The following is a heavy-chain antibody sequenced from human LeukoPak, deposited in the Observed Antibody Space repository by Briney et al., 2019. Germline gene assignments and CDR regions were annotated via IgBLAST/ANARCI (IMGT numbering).Heavy chain of an antibody. CDR1: GFTFSSYA. CDR2: ISGSGGST. CDR3: AKDRHSSGYYYGLFDY. V-gene: IGHV3-23*01. Sequence: GGSLRLSCAASGFTFSSYAMSWVRQAPGKGLEWVSGISGSGGSTYYADSVKGRFTISRDNSKNTLYLQMNSLRAEDTAVYYCAKDRHSSGYYYGLFDYWGQGTLVTVSS. D-gene: IGHD3-22*01. J-gene: IGHJ4*02.